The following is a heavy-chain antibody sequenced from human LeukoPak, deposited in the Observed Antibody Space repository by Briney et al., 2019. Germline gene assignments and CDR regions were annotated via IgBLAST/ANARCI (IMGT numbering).Heavy chain of an antibody. J-gene: IGHJ4*02. CDR2: ISSNGGST. Sequence: GGSLRLSCAASGFTFSSYAMHWVRQAPGKGLEYVSAISSNGGSTYYANFVKGRFTISRDNSKNTLYLQINSLRAEDTAVYYCAKVSENWGQGTLVTVSS. CDR3: AKVSEN. CDR1: GFTFSSYA. V-gene: IGHV3-64*01.